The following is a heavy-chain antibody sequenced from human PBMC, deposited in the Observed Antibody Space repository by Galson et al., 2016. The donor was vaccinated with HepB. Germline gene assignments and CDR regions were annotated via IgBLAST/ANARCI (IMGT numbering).Heavy chain of an antibody. CDR2: ISASGTYT. CDR1: GFTFSRYV. D-gene: IGHD2-2*01. CDR3: AKLPASYAPSVDF. V-gene: IGHV3-23*01. Sequence: SLRLSCAASGFTFSRYVIQWVRQAPGKGLEWVSTISASGTYTYYADSVKGRFAVSRDNSNSTVFLQMNAPRAEDTAIYYCAKLPASYAPSVDFWGQGALVIVSS. J-gene: IGHJ4*02.